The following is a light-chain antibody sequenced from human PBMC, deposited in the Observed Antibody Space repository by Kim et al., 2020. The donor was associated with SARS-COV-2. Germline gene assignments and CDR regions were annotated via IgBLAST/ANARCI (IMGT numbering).Light chain of an antibody. V-gene: IGLV2-18*02. Sequence: GQSVTIACTGTSSDIGSYNRVSWYQQPPGTAPKLMIYAVSNRPSGVPDRFSGSKSGNTASLTISGLQAEDEADYYCSSYTSSSTVVFGGGTKLTVL. CDR3: SSYTSSSTVV. CDR2: AVS. CDR1: SSDIGSYNR. J-gene: IGLJ2*01.